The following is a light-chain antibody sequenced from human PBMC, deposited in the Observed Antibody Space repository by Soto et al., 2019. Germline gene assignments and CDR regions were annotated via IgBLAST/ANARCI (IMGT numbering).Light chain of an antibody. CDR3: QKYNTAPRT. V-gene: IGKV1-27*01. CDR2: AAS. Sequence: DIQMTQFPSSLSASVGDRVTITCRASQGIGNYLAWYQQKPGKVPKLLIYAASTLRSGVPSRFSGGGAGTDFTLTISSLQPEDVATYCCQKYNTAPRTFGQGTKVEIK. CDR1: QGIGNY. J-gene: IGKJ1*01.